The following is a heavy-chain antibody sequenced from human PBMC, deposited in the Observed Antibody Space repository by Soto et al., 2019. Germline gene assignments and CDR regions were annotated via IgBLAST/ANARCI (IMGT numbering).Heavy chain of an antibody. CDR2: INPSGGYT. J-gene: IGHJ6*02. V-gene: IGHV1-46*01. D-gene: IGHD3-16*01. CDR3: AREGVRGMDV. CDR1: GYTFTSYY. Sequence: ASVKVSCKASGYTFTSYYMNWVRQAPGQGLEWLGIINPSGGYTNYAQKFQGRVTITADESTSTAYMELSSLRSEDTAVYYCAREGVRGMDVWGQGTTVTVSS.